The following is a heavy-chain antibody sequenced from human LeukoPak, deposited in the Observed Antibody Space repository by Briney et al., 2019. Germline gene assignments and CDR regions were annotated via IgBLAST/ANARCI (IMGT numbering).Heavy chain of an antibody. J-gene: IGHJ4*02. D-gene: IGHD1-26*01. CDR2: IRSITNSYAT. Sequence: GGSLRLSCAASGFTFSGSAMHWVRQASGRGLEWVGRIRSITNSYATAYAASVKGRFIISRDDSKNTAYLQMNSLKTEDTAVYYCTSEGATAYWGQGTLVTVSS. CDR3: TSEGATAY. V-gene: IGHV3-73*01. CDR1: GFTFSGSA.